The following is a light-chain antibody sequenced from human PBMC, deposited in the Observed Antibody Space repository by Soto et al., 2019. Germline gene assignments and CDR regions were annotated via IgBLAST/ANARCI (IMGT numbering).Light chain of an antibody. CDR3: QLYNSYLWR. CDR1: QSIGSW. J-gene: IGKJ1*01. V-gene: IGKV1-5*03. Sequence: IQMTQSPSTLSASVGDRVAITCRASQSIGSWVAWYQQKPGKAPKVLISKASTLESGVPARFSGSGSGTEFTLTISSLQPDDVATYYCQLYNSYLWRFGQGTKVDI. CDR2: KAS.